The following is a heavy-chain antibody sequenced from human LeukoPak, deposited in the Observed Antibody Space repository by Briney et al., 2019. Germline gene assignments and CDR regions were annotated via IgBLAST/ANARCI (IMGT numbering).Heavy chain of an antibody. CDR1: GGSISSYY. V-gene: IGHV4-4*07. D-gene: IGHD6-13*01. Sequence: SETLSLTCTVSGGSISSYYWSWIRQPAGKGLEWIGRIYTTGSTNYNPSLKSRVTMSVDTSKNQFSLKLGSVTAADTAVYYCARQLAAAGTAGFDYWSQGTLVTVSS. J-gene: IGHJ4*02. CDR3: ARQLAAAGTAGFDY. CDR2: IYTTGST.